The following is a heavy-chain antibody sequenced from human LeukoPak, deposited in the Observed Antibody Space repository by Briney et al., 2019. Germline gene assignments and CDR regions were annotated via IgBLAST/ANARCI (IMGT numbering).Heavy chain of an antibody. CDR2: ISYDGSNK. CDR1: GFTFSSYA. V-gene: IGHV3-30-3*01. Sequence: GRSLRLSCAASGFTFSSYAMHWVRQAPGKGLEWVAVISYDGSNKYYADSVKGRFTISRDNSRNTLYLQMNSLRAEDTAVYYCARDGYYGSGSYGDYWGQGTLVTVSS. CDR3: ARDGYYGSGSYGDY. D-gene: IGHD3-10*01. J-gene: IGHJ4*02.